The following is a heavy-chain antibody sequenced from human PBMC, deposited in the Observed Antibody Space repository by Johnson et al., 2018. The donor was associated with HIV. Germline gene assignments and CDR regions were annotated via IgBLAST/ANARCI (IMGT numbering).Heavy chain of an antibody. D-gene: IGHD3-3*01. J-gene: IGHJ3*02. Sequence: EVQLVESGGGLVQPGRSLRLSCAASGFTFDDYAMHWVRQAPGKGLEWVSGISWNSGSIGYADSVKGRFTISRDNDKNSLYLQMNSLRAEDTALYYCAKDRAAAYYEGSDAAFDIWGQGTMVTVSS. CDR3: AKDRAAAYYEGSDAAFDI. CDR2: ISWNSGSI. V-gene: IGHV3-9*01. CDR1: GFTFDDYA.